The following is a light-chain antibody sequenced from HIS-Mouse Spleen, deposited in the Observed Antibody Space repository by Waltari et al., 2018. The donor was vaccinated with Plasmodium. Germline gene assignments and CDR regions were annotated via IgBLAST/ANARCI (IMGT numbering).Light chain of an antibody. V-gene: IGLV2-23*01. CDR1: SSDVGSDNL. CDR3: CSYAGSSTWV. Sequence: QSALTQPASVSGSPGQSITISCTGTSSDVGSDNLVSWYQQHPGKAPNSMSYEGSKRPSGVSNRFSGSKSGNTASLTIAGLQADDEADYYCCSYAGSSTWVFGGGTKLTVL. CDR2: EGS. J-gene: IGLJ2*01.